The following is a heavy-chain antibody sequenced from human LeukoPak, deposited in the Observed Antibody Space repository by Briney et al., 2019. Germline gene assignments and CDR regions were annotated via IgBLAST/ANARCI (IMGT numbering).Heavy chain of an antibody. Sequence: ASVKVSCKASGYTFTSYTMNWVRQAPGQGLEWMGWLNTNTGNPTYAQGFTGRFVFSLDTSVSTAYLQIAGLKAEDTAVYYCARSANDYGCNYFDYWGQGTLVTVSS. CDR3: ARSANDYGCNYFDY. V-gene: IGHV7-4-1*01. D-gene: IGHD5-24*01. CDR1: GYTFTSYT. J-gene: IGHJ4*02. CDR2: LNTNTGNP.